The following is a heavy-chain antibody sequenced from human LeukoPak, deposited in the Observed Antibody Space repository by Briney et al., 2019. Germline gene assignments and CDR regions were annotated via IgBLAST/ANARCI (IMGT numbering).Heavy chain of an antibody. CDR1: GGSISSYY. V-gene: IGHV3-15*01. CDR3: TTVTDY. CDR2: IRSKTDGGTT. J-gene: IGHJ4*02. D-gene: IGHD2-21*02. Sequence: PSETVSLTCTVSGGSISSYYWSWIRQPAGKGLEWVGRIRSKTDGGTTDYAAPVKGRFTISRDDSKNTLWLQMNSLKTEDTAVYYCTTVTDYWGQGTLVTVSS.